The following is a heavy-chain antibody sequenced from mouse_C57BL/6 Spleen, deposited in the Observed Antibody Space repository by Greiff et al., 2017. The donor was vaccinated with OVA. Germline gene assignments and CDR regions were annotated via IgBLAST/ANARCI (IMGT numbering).Heavy chain of an antibody. J-gene: IGHJ4*01. CDR2: IYPGDGDT. Sequence: VQLQQSGPELVKPGASVKISCKASGYAFSSSWMNWVKQRTGQGLEWIGRIYPGDGDTNYNGKFKGKATLTADKSSSTAYMQLSSLTSEDSAVYFCARVGYGYDAAMDYWGQGTSVTVSS. V-gene: IGHV1-82*01. D-gene: IGHD2-14*01. CDR3: ARVGYGYDAAMDY. CDR1: GYAFSSSW.